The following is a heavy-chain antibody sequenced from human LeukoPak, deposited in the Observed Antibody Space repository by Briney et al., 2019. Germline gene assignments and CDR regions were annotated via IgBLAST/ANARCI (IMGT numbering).Heavy chain of an antibody. CDR3: ARGYGSTYYFFDS. D-gene: IGHD2-2*01. V-gene: IGHV3-74*01. J-gene: IGHJ4*02. Sequence: GGSLRLSCAASGFTFNNYWMHWVRQTPGKGLVWVSRIDSGARSTSDADFVKGRFTVSRDNAKNTLYLQMNSLRVEDTAVYYCARGYGSTYYFFDSWGQGTLVTVSS. CDR2: IDSGARST. CDR1: GFTFNNYW.